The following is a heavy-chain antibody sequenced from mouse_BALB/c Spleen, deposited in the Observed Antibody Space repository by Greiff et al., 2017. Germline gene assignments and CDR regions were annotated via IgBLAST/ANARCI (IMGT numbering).Heavy chain of an antibody. CDR2: INPDSSTI. J-gene: IGHJ2*01. V-gene: IGHV4-1*02. D-gene: IGHD1-1*01. CDR1: GFDFSRYW. CDR3: ARRRGNYYGSSYYFDY. Sequence: EVQVVESGGGLVQPGGSLKLSCAASGFDFSRYWMSWVRQAPGKGLEWIGEINPDSSTINYTPSLKDKFIISRDNAKNTLYLQMSKVRSEDTALYYCARRRGNYYGSSYYFDYWGQGTTLTVSS.